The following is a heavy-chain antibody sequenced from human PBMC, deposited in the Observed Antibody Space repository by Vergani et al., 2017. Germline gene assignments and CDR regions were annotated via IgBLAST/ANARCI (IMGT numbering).Heavy chain of an antibody. J-gene: IGHJ1*01. CDR2: ISSGGGDI. V-gene: IGHV3-23*01. D-gene: IGHD3-10*01. Sequence: EVKLLESGGGLVQPGGSRRLPCAGAGFTFDTYTMAYVRQAPGQGLEWVATISSGGGDIFYADPVKGRFTISIDNSKNTLFLQMNSLKDEDTAVYYFTTAWGLYYLHGEYFQYWGRGTLVSVSS. CDR3: TTAWGLYYLHGEYFQY. CDR1: GFTFDTYT.